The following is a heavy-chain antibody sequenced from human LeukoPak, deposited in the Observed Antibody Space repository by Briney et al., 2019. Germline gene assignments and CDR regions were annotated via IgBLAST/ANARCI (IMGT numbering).Heavy chain of an antibody. D-gene: IGHD5-24*01. CDR1: GYTFTNSY. V-gene: IGHV1-46*01. Sequence: GASEKVSCKASGYTFTNSYIHWVRQAPGQGFQWMGLINPGGGNTNYAQNFQGRLTMTRDTSTTTVYMELSGLRSEDTAIYYCARIRDGYNDAYDIWGQGTVVTVPS. CDR2: INPGGGNT. CDR3: ARIRDGYNDAYDI. J-gene: IGHJ3*02.